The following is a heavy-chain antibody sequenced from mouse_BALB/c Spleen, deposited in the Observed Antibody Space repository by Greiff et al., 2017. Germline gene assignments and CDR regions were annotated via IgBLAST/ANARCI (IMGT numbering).Heavy chain of an antibody. CDR1: GFTFTDYY. J-gene: IGHJ2*01. CDR2: IRNNANGYTT. Sequence: EVMLVESGGGLVQPGGSLRLSCATSGFTFTDYYMCWVRQPPGKALVWLGFIRNNANGYTTEYSASVKVRFTISRDNSQSILYLQMNTLRAEDSATYYCARAYYRYDGGYFDYWGQGTTLTVSS. V-gene: IGHV7-3*02. D-gene: IGHD2-14*01. CDR3: ARAYYRYDGGYFDY.